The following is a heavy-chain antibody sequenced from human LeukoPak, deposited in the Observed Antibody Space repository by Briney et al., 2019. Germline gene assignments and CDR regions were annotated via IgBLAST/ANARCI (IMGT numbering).Heavy chain of an antibody. V-gene: IGHV1-46*01. D-gene: IGHD2-2*02. J-gene: IGHJ6*03. CDR3: ARVAAEVVGVPGAIGFGWVRRDYYYMDV. Sequence: ASVKVSCKASGYTFTSYYMHWVRQAPGGGLEWMGIINPTGGSTSYAQKFQGRVTMTRDMSTSTVYMEMSRLRSEDTAVYYCARVAAEVVGVPGAIGFGWVRRDYYYMDVWGKGTTVTVSS. CDR2: INPTGGST. CDR1: GYTFTSYY.